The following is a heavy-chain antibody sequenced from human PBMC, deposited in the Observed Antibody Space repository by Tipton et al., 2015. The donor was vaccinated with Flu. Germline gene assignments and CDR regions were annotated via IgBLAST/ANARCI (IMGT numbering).Heavy chain of an antibody. J-gene: IGHJ4*02. D-gene: IGHD3-9*01. CDR3: AAKFYGILTGYFDGVDY. Sequence: TLSLTCTVSGGSIRSSSYYWGWIRQPPGKGLEWIGSIYYTGSTYYQSSLKSRVTISVDTSKKQFSLRLSSVTAADTAVYYCAAKFYGILTGYFDGVDYWGQGTLVTVSS. CDR1: GGSIRSSSYY. V-gene: IGHV4-39*07. CDR2: IYYTGST.